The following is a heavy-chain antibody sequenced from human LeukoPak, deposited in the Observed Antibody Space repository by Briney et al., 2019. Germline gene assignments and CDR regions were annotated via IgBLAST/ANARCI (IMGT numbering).Heavy chain of an antibody. J-gene: IGHJ4*02. CDR1: GYTFNNYA. Sequence: ASVKVSCKASGYTFNNYAMNWVRQAPGQGLEWMGWINTNTGNPTYAQGFTGRFVFSLGTSVRTAYLQISSLKAEDTAVYYCARSNNDGDYLGVGFDYWGQGTLVTVSS. D-gene: IGHD4-17*01. CDR2: INTNTGNP. CDR3: ARSNNDGDYLGVGFDY. V-gene: IGHV7-4-1*02.